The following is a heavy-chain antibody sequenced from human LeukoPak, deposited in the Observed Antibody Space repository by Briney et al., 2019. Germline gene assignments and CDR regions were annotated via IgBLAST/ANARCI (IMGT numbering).Heavy chain of an antibody. D-gene: IGHD3-10*01. V-gene: IGHV4-59*01. CDR2: IYYSGST. J-gene: IGHJ6*04. Sequence: SETLSLTCTVSGGSISSYYWSWIRQPPGKGLEWIGYIYYSGSTNYNPSLKSRVTISVDTSKNQFSLKLSSVTAADTAVYYCAREPHSMKYYYGSGSLAGILDVWGKGTTVTVTS. CDR3: AREPHSMKYYYGSGSLAGILDV. CDR1: GGSISSYY.